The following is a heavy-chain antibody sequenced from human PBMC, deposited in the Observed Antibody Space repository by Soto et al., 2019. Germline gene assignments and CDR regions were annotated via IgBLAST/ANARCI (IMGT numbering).Heavy chain of an antibody. CDR2: IFFSGNT. V-gene: IGHV4-31*03. CDR3: VRDNSGGMLYL. Sequence: SEKLSLTCTVSGGSILNGGHYWTWIRQHPGKGLEWIGKIFFSGNTHYNPALKSRLTFSVDTTKNQFSLKLTSVTAADTAIYYCVRDNSGGMLYLWGPVT. D-gene: IGHD2-8*01. J-gene: IGHJ4*02. CDR1: GGSILNGGHY.